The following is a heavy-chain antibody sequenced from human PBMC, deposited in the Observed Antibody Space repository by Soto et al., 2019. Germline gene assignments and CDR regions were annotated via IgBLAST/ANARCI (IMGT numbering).Heavy chain of an antibody. D-gene: IGHD7-27*01. J-gene: IGHJ6*03. CDR3: ARDLSWGSNWYYYMDV. Sequence: EVQLVESGGGLVQPGGSLRLSCATSGFILSDCAMNWVRQAPGKGLEWVSYISSSSSVIDYADSVKGRFTVSRDNARNSLYPQMNSLRGEDTAVYYCARDLSWGSNWYYYMDVWGKGTTVTVSS. V-gene: IGHV3-48*01. CDR2: ISSSSSVI. CDR1: GFILSDCA.